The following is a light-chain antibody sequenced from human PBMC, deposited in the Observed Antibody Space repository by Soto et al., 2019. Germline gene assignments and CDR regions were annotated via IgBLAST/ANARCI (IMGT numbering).Light chain of an antibody. V-gene: IGLV2-14*01. CDR1: NSDIGIYDF. CDR3: ISYTSDDVRYV. J-gene: IGLJ1*01. Sequence: QSALTQPASVSGTPGQSITTSCTGSNSDIGIYDFVSWYQHHPGRAPKLIVSEVSHRPSGVSNRFSGSKSGNTASLTISGLQSEDEADYHCISYTSDDVRYVFGTGTKVTVL. CDR2: EVS.